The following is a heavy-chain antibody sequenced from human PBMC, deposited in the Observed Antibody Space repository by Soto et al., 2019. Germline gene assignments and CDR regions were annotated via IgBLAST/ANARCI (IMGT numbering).Heavy chain of an antibody. Sequence: EVQLVESGGGLVQPGGSLRLSCAASGFTFSSYEMNWVRQAPGKGLEWVSYISSSGSTIYNADSVKGRYTSSRDNAKNPLYLQMNSLRAEDTAVYYCARDQGEYLKFDIWGQWTMVTVSS. CDR3: ARDQGEYLKFDI. D-gene: IGHD2-2*01. CDR2: ISSSGSTI. V-gene: IGHV3-48*03. CDR1: GFTFSSYE. J-gene: IGHJ3*02.